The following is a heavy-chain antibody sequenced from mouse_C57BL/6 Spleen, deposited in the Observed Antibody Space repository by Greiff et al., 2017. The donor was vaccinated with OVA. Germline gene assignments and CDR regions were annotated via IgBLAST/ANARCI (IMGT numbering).Heavy chain of an antibody. J-gene: IGHJ2*01. CDR1: GFNIKDYY. CDR3: APNYSDFDY. Sequence: EVQVVESGAELVKPGASVKLSCTASGFNIKDYYMHWVKQRTEQGLEWIGRIDPEDGATKYAPKFQGKATITADTSSNTAYLQLSSLTSEDTAVYYFAPNYSDFDYWGQGTTLTVSS. CDR2: IDPEDGAT. V-gene: IGHV14-2*01. D-gene: IGHD1-1*01.